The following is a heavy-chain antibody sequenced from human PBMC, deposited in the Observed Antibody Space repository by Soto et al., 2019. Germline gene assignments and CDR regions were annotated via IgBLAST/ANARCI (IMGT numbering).Heavy chain of an antibody. V-gene: IGHV1-46*01. CDR1: GYTFTSYY. CDR2: INPSGGST. Sequence: GASVKVSCKASGYTFTSYYMHWARQAPGQGLEWMGIINPSGGSTSYAQKFQGRVTMTRDTSISTAYMELCRLKSDDTAVYYCARAGSIVSTSGAHDYWGQGTLVTVSS. D-gene: IGHD5-12*01. CDR3: ARAGSIVSTSGAHDY. J-gene: IGHJ4*02.